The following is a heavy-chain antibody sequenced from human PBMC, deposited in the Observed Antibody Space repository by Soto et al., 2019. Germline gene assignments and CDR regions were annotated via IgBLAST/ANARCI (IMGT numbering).Heavy chain of an antibody. J-gene: IGHJ5*02. CDR2: MNPNSGNT. D-gene: IGHD4-17*01. CDR3: ARGVKYGAYSRWFDP. V-gene: IGHV1-8*01. Sequence: QVQSVQSGAEVKKPGASVKVSCKASGYTFTSYDIKWVRQATGQGLEYLGWMNPNSGNTGYVQKFQGRVTMTRDTSISTAYMELSSLRSEDTAVYFCARGVKYGAYSRWFDPWGQGTLVTVSS. CDR1: GYTFTSYD.